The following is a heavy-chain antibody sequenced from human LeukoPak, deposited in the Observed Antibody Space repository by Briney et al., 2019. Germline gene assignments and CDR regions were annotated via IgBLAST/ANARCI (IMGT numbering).Heavy chain of an antibody. V-gene: IGHV3-13*05. CDR2: IGTAGDL. CDR3: VRDGGRGTMDV. CDR1: GFIFSKYD. D-gene: IGHD2-15*01. Sequence: HPGGSLRLSCAASGFIFSKYDMHWVRQATGKGLEWVSTIGTAGDLFYPGSVKDRFTISRENAKNSLYLQMNSLRAGDTAVYYCVRDGGRGTMDVWGQGTTVTVSS. J-gene: IGHJ6*02.